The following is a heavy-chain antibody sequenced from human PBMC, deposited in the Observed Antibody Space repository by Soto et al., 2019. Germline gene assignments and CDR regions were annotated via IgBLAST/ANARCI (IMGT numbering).Heavy chain of an antibody. Sequence: PSETLSLTCGVSGGTVASSHWWSWVRQSPGGGLEWIGNVYHTGDTNFNPSLQSRVTISVDKSNNQFSLRLNSLTAADTAVYFCARDIVTAGGNNYFDPWGPGTPVIVSS. CDR2: VYHTGDT. D-gene: IGHD2-21*02. CDR3: ARDIVTAGGNNYFDP. V-gene: IGHV4-4*02. CDR1: GGTVASSHW. J-gene: IGHJ5*02.